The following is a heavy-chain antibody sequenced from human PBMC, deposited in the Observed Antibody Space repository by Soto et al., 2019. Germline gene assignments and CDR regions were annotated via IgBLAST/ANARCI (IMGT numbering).Heavy chain of an antibody. CDR3: AREDGRRYYFDY. D-gene: IGHD1-26*01. J-gene: IGHJ4*02. CDR2: IIPIFGTA. V-gene: IGHV1-69*01. CDR1: GGTFSSYA. Sequence: QVQLVQSGAEVKKPGSSVKVSCKASGGTFSSYAISWVRQAPGQGHEWMGGIIPIFGTANYAQQFQGKVTITEDESTSTAYMELSSLRSEDTAVYYCAREDGRRYYFDYWGQGTLVTVSS.